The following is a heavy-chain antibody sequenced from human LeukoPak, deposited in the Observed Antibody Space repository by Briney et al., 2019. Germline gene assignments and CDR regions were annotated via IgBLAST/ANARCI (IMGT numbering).Heavy chain of an antibody. CDR1: GFTFSSYS. V-gene: IGHV3-21*01. J-gene: IGHJ4*02. CDR2: ISSSSSYI. D-gene: IGHD3-22*01. Sequence: GGSLRLSCAASGFTFSSYSMNWVRQAPGKGLEWVSSISSSSSYIYYADSVKGRFTISRDNAKNSLYLQMNTLRAEDTAVYYCARDRGWLYLDYWGQGPLVTVSS. CDR3: ARDRGWLYLDY.